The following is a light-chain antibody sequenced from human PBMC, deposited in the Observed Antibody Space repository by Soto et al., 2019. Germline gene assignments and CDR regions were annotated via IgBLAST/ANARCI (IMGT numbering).Light chain of an antibody. J-gene: IGKJ2*01. CDR2: SAS. V-gene: IGKV1-8*01. CDR1: QDISTS. CDR3: QPYYSYPYT. Sequence: AIRMTQSPSSFSASTGDRVTITCRASQDISTSLAWYQQKPGKAPKLLIYSASSLQSGVPANFSGSGSGTAVTHTIIRLQPEDFVTYYCQPYYSYPYTFGQGTKVEIK.